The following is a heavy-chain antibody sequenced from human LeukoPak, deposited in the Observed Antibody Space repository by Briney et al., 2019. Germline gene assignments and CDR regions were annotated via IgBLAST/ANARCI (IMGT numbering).Heavy chain of an antibody. CDR3: ARARDYYDSSGYPFDY. CDR1: GGSISIYY. J-gene: IGHJ4*02. V-gene: IGHV4-4*07. D-gene: IGHD3-22*01. CDR2: VYTSGST. Sequence: ASETLSLTCSVSGGSISIYYWSWIRQPAGKGLQWIGRVYTSGSTNYNPSFKSRVTMSVDTSKNQFSLRLSSVTAADTAVYYCARARDYYDSSGYPFDYWGQGTLVTVSS.